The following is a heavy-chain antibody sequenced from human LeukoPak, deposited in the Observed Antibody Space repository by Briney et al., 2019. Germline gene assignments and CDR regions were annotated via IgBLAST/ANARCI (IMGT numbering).Heavy chain of an antibody. CDR2: ISSSSSYI. D-gene: IGHD6-13*01. CDR3: ARVGLGIRGPFDY. J-gene: IGHJ4*02. V-gene: IGHV3-21*01. Sequence: GGSLRLSCAASGFTFSSYSMNWVRQAPGKGLEWVSSISSSSSYIYYADSVKGRFTISRDNAKNSLYLQMNSLRAEDTAVYYCARVGLGIRGPFDYWGQGTLVTVSS. CDR1: GFTFSSYS.